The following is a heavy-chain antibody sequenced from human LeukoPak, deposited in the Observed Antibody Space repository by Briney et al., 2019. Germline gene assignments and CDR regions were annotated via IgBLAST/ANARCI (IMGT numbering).Heavy chain of an antibody. CDR2: ISGSGGST. D-gene: IGHD6-13*01. V-gene: IGHV3-23*01. CDR3: AKGGYGYSSSWDFDY. J-gene: IGHJ4*02. CDR1: GFIFSSYA. Sequence: PGGSLRLSCAASGFIFSSYAMSWVRQAPGKGLEWVSAISGSGGSTYYADSVKGRFTISRDNSKNTLYLQMNSLRAEDTAVYYCAKGGYGYSSSWDFDYWGQGTLVTVSS.